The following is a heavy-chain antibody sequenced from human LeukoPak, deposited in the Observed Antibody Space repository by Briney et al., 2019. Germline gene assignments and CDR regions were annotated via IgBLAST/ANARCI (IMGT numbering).Heavy chain of an antibody. CDR3: ARQSITIFGVAPYYFDY. Sequence: SETLSLTCTVSGGSINNYYWSWIRQPAGKGLEWIGRIYTSGSTNYNPSLKSRVTISVDTSKNQFSLKLSSVTAADTAVYYCARQSITIFGVAPYYFDYWGQGTLVTVSS. V-gene: IGHV4-4*07. J-gene: IGHJ4*02. CDR1: GGSINNYY. D-gene: IGHD3-3*01. CDR2: IYTSGST.